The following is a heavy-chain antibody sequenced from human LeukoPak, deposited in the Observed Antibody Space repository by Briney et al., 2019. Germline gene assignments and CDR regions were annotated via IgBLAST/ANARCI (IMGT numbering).Heavy chain of an antibody. V-gene: IGHV1-46*01. Sequence: GASVKVSCKASGYTFTRYYMHWVRQAPGQGLEWMGIINPSGGSTSYAQKFQGRVTMTRDMSTSTVYMELSSLRSEDTAVYYCARYTGGSTGSAPYNWFDPWGQGTLVTVSS. D-gene: IGHD2-2*02. J-gene: IGHJ5*02. CDR2: INPSGGST. CDR1: GYTFTRYY. CDR3: ARYTGGSTGSAPYNWFDP.